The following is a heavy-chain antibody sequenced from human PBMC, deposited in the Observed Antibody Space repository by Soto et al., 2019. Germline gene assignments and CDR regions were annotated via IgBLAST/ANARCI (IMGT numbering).Heavy chain of an antibody. V-gene: IGHV1-69*13. CDR1: GGTFISYA. Sequence: GASVKASCKASGGTFISYAISWVRQAPGQGLEWMGGVIPIFGTANYAQKFQGRVTITADESTSTAYMELSSLRSEDTAVYYCASSMIVVVTDSWFDPWGQGTLVTVSS. D-gene: IGHD3-22*01. J-gene: IGHJ5*02. CDR3: ASSMIVVVTDSWFDP. CDR2: VIPIFGTA.